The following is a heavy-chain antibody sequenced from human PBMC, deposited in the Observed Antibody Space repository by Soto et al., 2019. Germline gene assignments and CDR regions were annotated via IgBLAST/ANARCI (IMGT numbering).Heavy chain of an antibody. V-gene: IGHV3-30*04. Sequence: PGGSLRLSCAASGFPFSSYAMHWVRQAPGKGLEWVAVIAYDGRNKYYADSVKGRFTISRDNSKNTLYLQMNSLRIEDTAVYYCAKDRNGCSYGPYSRGPLDYWGQGTLVTVSS. J-gene: IGHJ4*02. CDR3: AKDRNGCSYGPYSRGPLDY. CDR2: IAYDGRNK. D-gene: IGHD5-18*01. CDR1: GFPFSSYA.